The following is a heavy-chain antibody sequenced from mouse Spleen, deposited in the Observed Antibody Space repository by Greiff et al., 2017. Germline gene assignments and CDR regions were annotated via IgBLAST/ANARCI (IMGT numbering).Heavy chain of an antibody. D-gene: IGHD1-1*01. CDR2: IDPSDSYT. J-gene: IGHJ3*01. Sequence: VQLQQPGAELVKPGASVKLSCKASGYTFTSYWMQWVKQRPGQGLEWIGEIDPSDSYTNYNQKFKGKATLTVDTSSSTAYMQLSSLTSEDSAVYYCALLRYAYWGQGTLVTVSA. CDR3: ALLRYAY. V-gene: IGHV1-50*01. CDR1: GYTFTSYW.